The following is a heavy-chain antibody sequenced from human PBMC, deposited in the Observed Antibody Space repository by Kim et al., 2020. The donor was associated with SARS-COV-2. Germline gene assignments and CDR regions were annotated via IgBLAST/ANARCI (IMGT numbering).Heavy chain of an antibody. D-gene: IGHD1-26*01. Sequence: YAQKFQGRVTITADKSTSTAYMELSSLRSEDTAVYYCASLWELLQHFDYWGQGTLVTVSS. V-gene: IGHV1-69*02. J-gene: IGHJ4*02. CDR3: ASLWELLQHFDY.